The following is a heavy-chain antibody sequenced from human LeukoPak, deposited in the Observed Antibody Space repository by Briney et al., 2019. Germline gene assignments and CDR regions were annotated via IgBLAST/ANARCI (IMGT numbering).Heavy chain of an antibody. V-gene: IGHV1-69*13. J-gene: IGHJ5*02. Sequence: ASVKVSCKASGYTFTSYGISWVRQAPGQGLEWMGGIIPIFGTANYAQKFQGRVTITADESTSTAYMELSSLRSEDTAVYYCASGDCSSTSCYSPWFDPWGQGTLVTVSS. D-gene: IGHD2-2*01. CDR2: IIPIFGTA. CDR1: GYTFTSYG. CDR3: ASGDCSSTSCYSPWFDP.